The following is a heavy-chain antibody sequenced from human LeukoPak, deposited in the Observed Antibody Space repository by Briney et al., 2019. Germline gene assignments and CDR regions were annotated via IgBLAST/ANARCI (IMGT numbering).Heavy chain of an antibody. V-gene: IGHV3-21*04. CDR1: GFTFSSYS. Sequence: GGSLRLSCTASGFTFSSYSMNWVRQAPGKGLEWVSSISTSSSYIYYADSVKGRFTISRDNARNSLYLQMNSLRAEDTALYYCAKAGVPTMTSPGARIDYWGQGTLVTVSS. D-gene: IGHD4-17*01. CDR2: ISTSSSYI. CDR3: AKAGVPTMTSPGARIDY. J-gene: IGHJ4*02.